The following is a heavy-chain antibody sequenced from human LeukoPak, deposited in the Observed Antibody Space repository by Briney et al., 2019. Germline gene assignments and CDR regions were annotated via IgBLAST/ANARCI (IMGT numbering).Heavy chain of an antibody. D-gene: IGHD6-13*01. J-gene: IGHJ5*02. Sequence: ASVKVSCTASGYTFTGYYMHWVRQAPGQGLEWMGWINPNSGDTHYAQNFQARVTMTRDTSISTVYMDLSRLRSDDTAVYYCARALYSGNQRNWFDPWGQGTLVTVSS. CDR3: ARALYSGNQRNWFDP. CDR1: GYTFTGYY. V-gene: IGHV1-2*02. CDR2: INPNSGDT.